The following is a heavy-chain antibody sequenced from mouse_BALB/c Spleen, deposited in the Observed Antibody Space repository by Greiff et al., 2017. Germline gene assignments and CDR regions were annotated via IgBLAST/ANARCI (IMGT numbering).Heavy chain of an antibody. Sequence: EVQVVESGGGLVKPGGSLKLSCAASGFTFSDYYMYWVRQTPEKRLEWVATISDGGSYTYYPDSVKGRFTISRDNAKNNLYLQMSSLKSEDTAMYYCARDWRYDGTFAYWGQGTLVTVSA. J-gene: IGHJ3*01. CDR2: ISDGGSYT. D-gene: IGHD2-14*01. V-gene: IGHV5-4*02. CDR3: ARDWRYDGTFAY. CDR1: GFTFSDYY.